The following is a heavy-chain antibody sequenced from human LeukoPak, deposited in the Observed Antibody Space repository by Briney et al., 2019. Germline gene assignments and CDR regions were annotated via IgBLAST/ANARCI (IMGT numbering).Heavy chain of an antibody. V-gene: IGHV3-30*04. J-gene: IGHJ6*02. CDR3: ARNQFGYSYYYGMDV. D-gene: IGHD5-18*01. CDR2: ISYDGSDK. CDR1: GFTFSNYA. Sequence: PGGSLRLSCAASGFTFSNYAVHWVRQAPGKGLEWVAVISYDGSDKYYSDSVKGRFTISRDNSKNTLYLQMNSLRAEDTAVYYCARNQFGYSYYYGMDVWGQGTTVTVSS.